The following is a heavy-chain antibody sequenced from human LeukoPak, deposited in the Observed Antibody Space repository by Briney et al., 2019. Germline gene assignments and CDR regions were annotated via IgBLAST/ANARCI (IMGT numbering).Heavy chain of an antibody. Sequence: ASVKVSCKASGYTFTGYNMHSVRQAPGQRLEWMGWINPNSGGTNYAQKFQDRVTMTRDTSISTAYMELSRLRSDDTAVYFCAGILFFGVVLHQEPVWGKGTTVTVSS. V-gene: IGHV1-2*02. J-gene: IGHJ6*04. CDR3: AGILFFGVVLHQEPV. D-gene: IGHD3-3*01. CDR1: GYTFTGYN. CDR2: INPNSGGT.